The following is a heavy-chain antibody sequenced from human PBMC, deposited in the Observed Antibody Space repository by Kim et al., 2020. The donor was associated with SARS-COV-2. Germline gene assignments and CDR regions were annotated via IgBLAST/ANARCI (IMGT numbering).Heavy chain of an antibody. V-gene: IGHV4-31*02. D-gene: IGHD5-12*01. CDR3: ARGLGDGYKYYDAFDS. J-gene: IGHJ3*02. Sequence: SLKSRGTISGDTSKNQFSLKLSSVTAAETAGYYCARGLGDGYKYYDAFDSWGQGTMVTVSS.